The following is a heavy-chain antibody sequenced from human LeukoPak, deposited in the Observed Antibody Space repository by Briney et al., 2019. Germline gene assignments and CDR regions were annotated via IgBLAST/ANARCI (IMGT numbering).Heavy chain of an antibody. V-gene: IGHV1-46*01. CDR2: INPSGGST. CDR1: GYTFTSYY. CDR3: ARAQLPPDFDY. D-gene: IGHD2-2*01. J-gene: IGHJ4*02. Sequence: ASVKVSCKASGYTFTSYYMHWVRQAPGQGLEWMGIINPSGGSTSYAQKFQGRVTMTRDMSTSAVYMELSSLRSEDTAVYNCARAQLPPDFDYWGQGTPVTVSS.